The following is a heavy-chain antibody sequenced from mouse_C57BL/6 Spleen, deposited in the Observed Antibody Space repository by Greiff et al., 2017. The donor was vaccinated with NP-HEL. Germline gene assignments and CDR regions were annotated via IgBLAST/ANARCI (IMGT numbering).Heavy chain of an antibody. CDR1: GYTFTSYT. CDR2: INPSSGYT. J-gene: IGHJ1*03. V-gene: IGHV1-4*01. CDR3: ARSRDYYGSTWYFDV. Sequence: VKLMESGAELARPGASVKMSCKASGYTFTSYTMHWVKQRPGQGLEWIGYINPSSGYTKYNQKFKDKATLTADKSSSTAYMQLSSLTSEDSAVYYCARSRDYYGSTWYFDVWGTGTTVTVSS. D-gene: IGHD1-1*01.